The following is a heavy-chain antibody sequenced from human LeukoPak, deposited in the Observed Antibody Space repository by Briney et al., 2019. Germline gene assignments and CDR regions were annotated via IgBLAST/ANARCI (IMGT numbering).Heavy chain of an antibody. V-gene: IGHV5-51*01. D-gene: IGHD3-22*01. Sequence: GESLKISCKGSGYSFTSYWIGWVRPMPGKGLEWMGIIYPGDSDTRYSPSFQGQVTISADKSISTAYLQWSSLKASDTAMYYCARQRGYYDSSGYCDYWGQGTLVTVSS. J-gene: IGHJ4*02. CDR2: IYPGDSDT. CDR3: ARQRGYYDSSGYCDY. CDR1: GYSFTSYW.